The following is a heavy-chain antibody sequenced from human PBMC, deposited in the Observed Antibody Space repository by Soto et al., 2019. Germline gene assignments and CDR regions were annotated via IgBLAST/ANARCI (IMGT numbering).Heavy chain of an antibody. V-gene: IGHV1-69*06. CDR3: ARDAERYTSAGDTVTTCPSYCYCRMAV. CDR2: IIPIFGTA. Sequence: QEQLVQSGAEVKKPGSSVKVSCKASGGTFSSYAISWVRQAPGQGLEWMGGIIPIFGTANYAQKFQGRVTITADKSTSTADKELSSLRTEDTAAYYCARDAERYTSAGDTVTTCPSYCYCRMAVWGQGTKVPVSS. D-gene: IGHD4-17*01. J-gene: IGHJ6*02. CDR1: GGTFSSYA.